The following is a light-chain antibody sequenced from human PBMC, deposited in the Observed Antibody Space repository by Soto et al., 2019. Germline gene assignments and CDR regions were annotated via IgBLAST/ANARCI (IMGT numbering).Light chain of an antibody. Sequence: QSALTQPPSVSGAPGQRVTISCTGSSSNIGAGYDVHWYQQLPGTAPKLLIYDNNNRPSGVPDRFSGSKSGTSASLAITGLQAEDEADYYCQSYDSSREVFGGGTKLTVL. CDR3: QSYDSSREV. CDR1: SSNIGAGYD. J-gene: IGLJ2*01. CDR2: DNN. V-gene: IGLV1-40*01.